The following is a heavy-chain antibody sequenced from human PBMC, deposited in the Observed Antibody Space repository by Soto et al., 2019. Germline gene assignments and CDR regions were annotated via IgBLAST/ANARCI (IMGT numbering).Heavy chain of an antibody. V-gene: IGHV6-1*01. D-gene: IGHD5-12*01. Sequence: SQPLSLTCAISGDSVSSNTASWNWIRQSPSRGLEWLGRTYFRSKWYNDYAVSVKSRIIINPDTSNNQFSLQLNSVTPEDTAVYFCAKGDNLGPKTGYAFDPWGQGIMVT. CDR1: GDSVSSNTAS. CDR2: TYFRSKWYN. CDR3: AKGDNLGPKTGYAFDP. J-gene: IGHJ5*02.